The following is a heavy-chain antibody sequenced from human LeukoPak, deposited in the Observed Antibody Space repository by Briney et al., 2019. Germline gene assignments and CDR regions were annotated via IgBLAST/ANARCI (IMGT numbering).Heavy chain of an antibody. CDR1: GFTFSSYS. D-gene: IGHD1-1*01. V-gene: IGHV3-21*01. CDR2: ISSSSYI. Sequence: PGESLRLSCAASGFTFSSYSMNWVRQAPGKGLEWVSSISSSSYIYYADSVKGRFTISRDNAKNSLYLQMNSLRAEDTAVYYCMINSNRAWGQGTLVTVSS. CDR3: MINSNRA. J-gene: IGHJ5*02.